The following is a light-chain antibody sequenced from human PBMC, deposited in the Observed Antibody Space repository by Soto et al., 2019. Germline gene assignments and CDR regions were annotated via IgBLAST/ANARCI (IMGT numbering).Light chain of an antibody. CDR3: QPYNSYSRT. CDR1: QSIDTW. CDR2: KAS. V-gene: IGKV1-5*03. Sequence: DIPMTQSPSTLSGSVGDRVTITFRASQSIDTWLAWYQHKPGKAPKLLIFKASTLETGVPSRFSGSGSETEFTLTINSLQPDDSATYYCQPYNSYSRTFGQGTKVDIK. J-gene: IGKJ1*01.